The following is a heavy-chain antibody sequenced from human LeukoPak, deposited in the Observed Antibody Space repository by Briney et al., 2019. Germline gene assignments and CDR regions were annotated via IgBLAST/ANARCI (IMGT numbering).Heavy chain of an antibody. CDR3: AREGDGSNSGFAY. CDR1: GFRFSGYN. V-gene: IGHV3-69-1*01. J-gene: IGHJ4*02. D-gene: IGHD4-11*01. Sequence: GGSLRFSCAGSGFRFSGYNMNWVRQAPGKGLEWIAYISSTTVIYYADSVEGRFTVSRDNAHDSLYLQMSSLTLDDTAVYFCAREGDGSNSGFAYWGQGTLVTVSS. CDR2: ISSTTVI.